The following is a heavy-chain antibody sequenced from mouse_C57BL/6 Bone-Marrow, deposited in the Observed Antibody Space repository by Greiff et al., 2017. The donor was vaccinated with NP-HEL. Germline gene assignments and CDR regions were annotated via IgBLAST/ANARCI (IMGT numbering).Heavy chain of an antibody. CDR1: GFSLSTFGMG. Sequence: QVTLKVSGPGILQPSQTLSLTCSFSGFSLSTFGMGVGWIRPPSGLGLVWLAHIWWDDDKYYNPALKSRLTISKDTAKNQVILKIAKMDTTDTATDYCARIKDYYGLFDYCDQGTTLTVSA. V-gene: IGHV8-8*01. J-gene: IGHJ2*01. D-gene: IGHD1-1*01. CDR3: ARIKDYYGLFDY. CDR2: IWWDDDK.